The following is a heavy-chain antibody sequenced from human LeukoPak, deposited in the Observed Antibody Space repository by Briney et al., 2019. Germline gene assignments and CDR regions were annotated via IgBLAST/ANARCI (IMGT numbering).Heavy chain of an antibody. V-gene: IGHV3-23*01. CDR2: ISGSGGST. CDR1: GFTFSSYA. CDR3: AKAGDGYKGYYYYYMDV. D-gene: IGHD5-24*01. Sequence: GGSLRLSCAASGFTFSSYAMSWVRQAPGKGLEWVSAISGSGGSTYYADSVNGRFTISRDNSKNTLYLQMNSLRAEDTAVYYCAKAGDGYKGYYYYYMDVWGKGTTVTVSS. J-gene: IGHJ6*03.